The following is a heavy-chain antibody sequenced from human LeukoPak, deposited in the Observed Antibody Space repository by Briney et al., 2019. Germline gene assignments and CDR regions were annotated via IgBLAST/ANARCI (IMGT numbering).Heavy chain of an antibody. J-gene: IGHJ5*02. CDR2: INPNSGGT. CDR1: GYTFTGYY. CDR3: ARGKRLLWFGELLDWFDP. Sequence: ASVKVSCKASGYTFTGYYMHWVRQAPGQGLEWMGWINPNSGGTNYAQKFQGRVTMTRDTSISTAYMELSGLRSDDTAVYYCARGKRLLWFGELLDWFDPWGQGTLVTVSS. V-gene: IGHV1-2*02. D-gene: IGHD3-10*01.